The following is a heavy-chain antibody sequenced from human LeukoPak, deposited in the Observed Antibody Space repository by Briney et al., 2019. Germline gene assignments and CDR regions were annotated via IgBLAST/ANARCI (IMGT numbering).Heavy chain of an antibody. V-gene: IGHV1-18*01. CDR3: ARATGYCSSTSCYVRGSVLIDWFDP. CDR2: ISAYNGNT. J-gene: IGHJ5*02. D-gene: IGHD2-2*01. CDR1: GYTFISYG. Sequence: ASVKVSCKASGYTFISYGISWVRQAPGQGLEWMGWISAYNGNTNYAQKLQGRVTMTTDTSTSTAYMELRSLRSDDTAVYYCARATGYCSSTSCYVRGSVLIDWFDPWGQGTLVTVSS.